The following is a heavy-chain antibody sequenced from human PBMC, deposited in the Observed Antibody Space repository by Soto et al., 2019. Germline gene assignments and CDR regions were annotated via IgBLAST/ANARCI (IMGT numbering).Heavy chain of an antibody. J-gene: IGHJ6*02. Sequence: SVKVSCKASGGTFSSYAISWVRQAPGQGLEWMGGIIPIFGTANYAQKFQGRVTITADESTSTAYMELSSLRSEDTAVYYCARDGVVVAAAHYYYGMDVWGQGTTVTVSS. D-gene: IGHD2-15*01. CDR1: GGTFSSYA. V-gene: IGHV1-69*13. CDR3: ARDGVVVAAAHYYYGMDV. CDR2: IIPIFGTA.